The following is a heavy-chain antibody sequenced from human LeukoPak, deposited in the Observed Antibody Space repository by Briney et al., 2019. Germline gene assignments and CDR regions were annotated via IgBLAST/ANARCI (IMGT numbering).Heavy chain of an antibody. J-gene: IGHJ4*02. CDR1: GFAFSSYW. CDR3: SKDRGVFGVAYSLDY. V-gene: IGHV3-74*01. CDR2: INTDGTTT. D-gene: IGHD3-3*01. Sequence: GGSLRLSCAASGFAFSSYWMHWVRQAPGKGLVWVSHINTDGTTTTYADSVKGRFTISRDLSKNTLFLQMNSLRPEDTAVYYCSKDRGVFGVAYSLDYWGQGTLVTVSS.